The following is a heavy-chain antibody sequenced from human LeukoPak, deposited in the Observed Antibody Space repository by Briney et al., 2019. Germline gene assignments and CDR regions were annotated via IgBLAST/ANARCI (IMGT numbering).Heavy chain of an antibody. J-gene: IGHJ5*02. CDR2: INSDGSST. CDR3: VKDLMRDRWFGES. CDR1: GFTFSSYW. V-gene: IGHV3-74*01. D-gene: IGHD3-10*01. Sequence: PGGSLRLSCAASGFTFSSYWMHWVRQAPGKGLVWVSRINSDGSSTSYADSVKGRFTISRDNAKNTLYLQMNSLRLEDTAIYYCVKDLMRDRWFGESWGQGTLVTVSS.